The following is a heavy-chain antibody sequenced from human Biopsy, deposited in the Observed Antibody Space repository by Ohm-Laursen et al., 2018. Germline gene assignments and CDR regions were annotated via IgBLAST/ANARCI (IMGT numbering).Heavy chain of an antibody. CDR2: IYNTETT. J-gene: IGHJ5*02. V-gene: IGHV4-39*01. Sequence: SETLSLTCIVSGGSISSSTTYYWAWLRQPPGKGLGWLGSIYNTETTFYTPSLKCQVTISVDTSTNQSSLKVSSVTAADTALYFCARHPTGFWFDPWGHGTLVTVSS. CDR3: ARHPTGFWFDP. CDR1: GGSISSSTTYY.